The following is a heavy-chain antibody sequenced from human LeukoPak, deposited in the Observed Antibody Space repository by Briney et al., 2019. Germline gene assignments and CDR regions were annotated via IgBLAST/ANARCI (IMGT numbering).Heavy chain of an antibody. CDR1: GGSISSGDYY. V-gene: IGHV4-30-4*08. Sequence: ASETLSLTCTVSGGSISSGDYYWSWIRQPPGKGLEWIGYIYYSGSTYYNPSLKSRVTISVDTSKNQFSLKLSSVTAADTAVYYCAREGYCSSTSCYGAWWFDPWGQRTLVTVSS. CDR3: AREGYCSSTSCYGAWWFDP. CDR2: IYYSGST. D-gene: IGHD2-2*01. J-gene: IGHJ5*02.